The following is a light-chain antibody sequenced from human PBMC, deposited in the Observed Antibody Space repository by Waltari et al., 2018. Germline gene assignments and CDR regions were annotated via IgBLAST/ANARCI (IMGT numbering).Light chain of an antibody. CDR2: WAS. V-gene: IGKV4-1*01. CDR1: QNILYSSNSKNY. CDR3: QQYYSIPYT. Sequence: DIVMTQSPDSLAVSLGERATINCKSSQNILYSSNSKNYLAWYQQKPGQPPKLLIYWASTRESGVPDRFSGSGSETDFTLTISSLQAEDVAVYYCQQYYSIPYTFGPGTKLEIK. J-gene: IGKJ2*01.